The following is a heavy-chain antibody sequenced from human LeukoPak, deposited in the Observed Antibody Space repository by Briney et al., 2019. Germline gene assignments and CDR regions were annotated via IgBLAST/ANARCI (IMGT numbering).Heavy chain of an antibody. CDR2: IKQDGSEK. D-gene: IGHD1-26*01. Sequence: GGSLRLSCTASGFTFGDYAMSWVRQAPGKGLEWVANIKQDGSEKYYVDSVKGRFTISRDNAKNSLYLQMNSLRAEDTAVYYCAKDGHKKRLVGTTTRGHFDYWGQGTLVTVSS. CDR1: GFTFGDYA. V-gene: IGHV3-7*01. CDR3: AKDGHKKRLVGTTTRGHFDY. J-gene: IGHJ4*02.